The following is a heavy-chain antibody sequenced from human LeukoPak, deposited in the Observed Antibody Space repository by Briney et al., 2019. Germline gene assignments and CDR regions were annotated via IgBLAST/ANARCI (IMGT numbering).Heavy chain of an antibody. J-gene: IGHJ3*02. V-gene: IGHV1-46*01. Sequence: ASVKVSCKASGYTFTSYYIHWVRQAPGQGLEWMGLINPSAGNTAYAQKFRGRGSMTSDTSTSTVYMELSSLRSEDTAVYYCARQKNDYGDYPDAFDIWGQGTMVTVSS. CDR1: GYTFTSYY. CDR3: ARQKNDYGDYPDAFDI. CDR2: INPSAGNT. D-gene: IGHD4-17*01.